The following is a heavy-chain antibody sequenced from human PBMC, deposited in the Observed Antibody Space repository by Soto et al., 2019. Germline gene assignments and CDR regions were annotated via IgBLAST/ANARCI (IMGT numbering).Heavy chain of an antibody. Sequence: GSLRLSCAASGFTFSSYSMNWVRQAPGKGLEWVSYISSSSSTIYYADSVKGRFTISRDNAKNSLYLQMNSLRDEDTAVYYCARDRLFPGIAVAGTRRGYYYGMDVWGQGTTVTVSS. CDR3: ARDRLFPGIAVAGTRRGYYYGMDV. J-gene: IGHJ6*02. CDR1: GFTFSSYS. D-gene: IGHD6-19*01. CDR2: ISSSSSTI. V-gene: IGHV3-48*02.